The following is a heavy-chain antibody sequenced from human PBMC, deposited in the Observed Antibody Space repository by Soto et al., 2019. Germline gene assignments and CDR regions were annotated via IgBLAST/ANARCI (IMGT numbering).Heavy chain of an antibody. J-gene: IGHJ5*02. CDR3: ARGGRIAAGIPTHWFDP. Sequence: ASVKVSCKASGGTFSSYAISWVRQAPGQGLEWMGGIIPIFGTANYAQKFQGRVTITADESTSTAYMELSSLRSEGTAVYYCARGGRIAAGIPTHWFDPWGQGTLVTVSS. CDR2: IIPIFGTA. V-gene: IGHV1-69*13. D-gene: IGHD6-13*01. CDR1: GGTFSSYA.